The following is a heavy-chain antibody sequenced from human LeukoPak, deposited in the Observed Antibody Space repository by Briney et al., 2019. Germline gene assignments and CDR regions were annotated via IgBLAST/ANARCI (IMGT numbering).Heavy chain of an antibody. CDR3: AKAPPVFYDSSGWDY. D-gene: IGHD3-22*01. CDR1: GFTFSSYS. V-gene: IGHV3-21*01. CDR2: ISSSSSYI. Sequence: GGSLRLSCAASGFTFSSYSMNWVRQAPGKGLEWVSSISSSSSYIYYADSVKGRFTISRDNAKNSLYLQMNSLRAEDTAVYYCAKAPPVFYDSSGWDYWGQGTLVTVSS. J-gene: IGHJ4*02.